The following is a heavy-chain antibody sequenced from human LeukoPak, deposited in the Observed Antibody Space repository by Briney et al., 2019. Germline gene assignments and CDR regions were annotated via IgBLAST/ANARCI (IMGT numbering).Heavy chain of an antibody. Sequence: GGSLRLSCAASGFTFSSYWMHWVRQAPGKGLVWVSRINSDGSSTSYADSVKGRFTISRDNAKNTLYLQMNSLRAEDTAVYYCAKDPGSGGRGYFDYWGQGTLVTVSS. CDR3: AKDPGSGGRGYFDY. CDR1: GFTFSSYW. CDR2: INSDGSST. D-gene: IGHD3-10*01. J-gene: IGHJ4*02. V-gene: IGHV3-74*01.